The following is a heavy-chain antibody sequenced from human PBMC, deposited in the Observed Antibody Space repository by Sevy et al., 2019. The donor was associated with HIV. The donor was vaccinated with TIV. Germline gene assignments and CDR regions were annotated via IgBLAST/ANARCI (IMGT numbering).Heavy chain of an antibody. CDR2: IKSKTEGGTI. V-gene: IGHV3-15*01. J-gene: IGHJ6*02. D-gene: IGHD2-8*02. CDR3: STDPIIVLLVTDGMDV. Sequence: GGSLRLSCAASGFTFSNAWMSWVRQAPGKGLEWVGRIKSKTEGGTIDYAAPVKGRFTISRDDSKNTVYLQMNSLKSEDTAVYYCSTDPIIVLLVTDGMDVWGQGTTVTVSS. CDR1: GFTFSNAW.